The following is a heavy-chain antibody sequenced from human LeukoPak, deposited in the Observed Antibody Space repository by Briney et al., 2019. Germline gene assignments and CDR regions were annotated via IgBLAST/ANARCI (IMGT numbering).Heavy chain of an antibody. J-gene: IGHJ6*03. CDR2: ISAYNDNT. CDR3: ARNDFWGGPLWDYYMDV. CDR1: GYTFTSYG. D-gene: IGHD3-3*01. Sequence: ASVKVTCKASGYTFTSYGISWVRQAPGQGLEWMGWISAYNDNTNYAQKLQGRVTMTTDTSTSTAYMELRSLRSDDTAVYYCARNDFWGGPLWDYYMDVWGKGTTVTVSS. V-gene: IGHV1-18*01.